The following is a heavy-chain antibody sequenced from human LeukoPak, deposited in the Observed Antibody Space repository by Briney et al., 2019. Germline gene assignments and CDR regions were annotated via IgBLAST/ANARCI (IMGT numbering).Heavy chain of an antibody. CDR2: ISYSWST. D-gene: IGHD5-18*01. CDR1: GDSISSYY. J-gene: IGHJ5*02. Sequence: SETLSLTCNVSGDSISSYYWSWIRQPPGKGLEGIGFISYSWSTKYNPSLMNRVTISIDTSKNQISLNLTSVTAADTAVYYCARDVYSYGGWFDPWGQGTLVTVSS. CDR3: ARDVYSYGGWFDP. V-gene: IGHV4-59*01.